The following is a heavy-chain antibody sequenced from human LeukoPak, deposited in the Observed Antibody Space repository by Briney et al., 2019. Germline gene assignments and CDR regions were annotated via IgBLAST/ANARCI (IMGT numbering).Heavy chain of an antibody. D-gene: IGHD1-26*01. CDR3: ARDKIVGATHFDY. CDR2: IKQDGSEK. V-gene: IGHV3-7*01. J-gene: IGHJ4*02. Sequence: GGSLRLSCAASGFTFSSYAMSWVRQAPGKGLEWVAIIKQDGSEKYYVDSVKGRFTISRDNAKNSLYLQMNSLRAEDTAIYYCARDKIVGATHFDYWGQGTLVTVSS. CDR1: GFTFSSYA.